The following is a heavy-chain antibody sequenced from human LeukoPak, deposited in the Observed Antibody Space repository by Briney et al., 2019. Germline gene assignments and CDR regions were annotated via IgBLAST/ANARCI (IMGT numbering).Heavy chain of an antibody. CDR2: ISYSGSA. V-gene: IGHV4-61*01. D-gene: IGHD3-16*01. Sequence: SETLSLTCTVSGGSVSSVTYYWSWIRQPPGKGLEWIGYISYSGSANYNPSLKSRVPMSVDSSKNQFSLKLSSVTAADTAVYYCARGGLMITFGGVLDYWGQGTLVTVSS. J-gene: IGHJ4*02. CDR3: ARGGLMITFGGVLDY. CDR1: GGSVSSVTYY.